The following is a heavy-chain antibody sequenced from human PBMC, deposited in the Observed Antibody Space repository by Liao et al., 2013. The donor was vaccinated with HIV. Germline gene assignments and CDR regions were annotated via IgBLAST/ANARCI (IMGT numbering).Heavy chain of an antibody. J-gene: IGHJ3*02. V-gene: IGHV4-30-4*08. CDR1: RTGNYY. CDR3: AREGTDHCSTTSCHRLDAFDI. Sequence: RTGNYYWSWIRQPPGKGLEWIGYIYYSGSTYYNPSLKSRVSISVDTSKNQFSLKLSSVTAADTAVYYCAREGTDHCSTTSCHRLDAFDIWGQGTMVTVSS. CDR2: IYYSGST. D-gene: IGHD2-2*02.